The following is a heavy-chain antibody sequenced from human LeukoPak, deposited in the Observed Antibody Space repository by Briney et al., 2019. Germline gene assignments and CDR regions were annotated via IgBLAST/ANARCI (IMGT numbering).Heavy chain of an antibody. CDR2: MTLDSGRI. D-gene: IGHD1-26*01. Sequence: GGSLRLSCEVSGFTFDKYGMHWVRQVPGKGLEWVSGMTLDSGRIGYADSVKGRFTISRDKAKNSVLLQMNSVRTEDTSLYYCVKDMEPGGSGHWGPGTLVTVSS. J-gene: IGHJ4*02. CDR1: GFTFDKYG. CDR3: VKDMEPGGSGH. V-gene: IGHV3-9*01.